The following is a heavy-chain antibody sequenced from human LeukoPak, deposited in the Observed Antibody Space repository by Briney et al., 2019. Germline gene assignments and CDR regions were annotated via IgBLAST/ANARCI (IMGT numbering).Heavy chain of an antibody. CDR3: ARGVGGLSYYDFWSGRAFDY. CDR2: INHSGST. D-gene: IGHD3-3*01. J-gene: IGHJ4*02. V-gene: IGHV4-34*01. CDR1: GGSFSGHY. Sequence: SETLSLTCAVYGGSFSGHYWSWIRQPPGKGLEWIGEINHSGSTNYNPSLKSRATISVDTSKNQFSLKLSSVTAADTAVYYCARGVGGLSYYDFWSGRAFDYWGQGTLVTVSS.